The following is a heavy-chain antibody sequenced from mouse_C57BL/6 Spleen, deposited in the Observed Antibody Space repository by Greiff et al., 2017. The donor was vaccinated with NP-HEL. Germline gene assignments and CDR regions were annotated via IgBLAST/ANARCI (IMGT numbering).Heavy chain of an antibody. V-gene: IGHV2-2*01. CDR3: ARNPYSNHYYAMDY. J-gene: IGHJ4*01. CDR2: IWSGGST. D-gene: IGHD2-5*01. Sequence: VQLQESGPGLVQPSQSLSITCTVSGFSLTSYGVHWVRQSPGKGLEWLGVIWSGGSTDYNAAFISRLSISKDNSKSQVFFKMNSLQADDTAIYYCARNPYSNHYYAMDYWGQGTSVTVSS. CDR1: GFSLTSYG.